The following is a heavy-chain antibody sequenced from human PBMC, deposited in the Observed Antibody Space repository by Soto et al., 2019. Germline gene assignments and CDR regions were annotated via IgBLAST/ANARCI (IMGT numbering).Heavy chain of an antibody. V-gene: IGHV1-18*01. CDR2: ISAYNGNT. J-gene: IGHJ4*02. CDR1: GYTFTSYG. CDR3: ARTTITIFGVYRDFGFDY. D-gene: IGHD3-3*01. Sequence: ASVKVSCKASGYTFTSYGISWVRQAPGQGLEWMGWISAYNGNTNYAQKLQGRVTMTTDTSTSTAYMELRSLRSDDTAVYYCARTTITIFGVYRDFGFDYWGQGSLVTVSS.